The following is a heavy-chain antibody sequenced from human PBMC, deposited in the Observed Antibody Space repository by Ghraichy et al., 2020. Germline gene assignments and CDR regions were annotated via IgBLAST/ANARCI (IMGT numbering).Heavy chain of an antibody. D-gene: IGHD6-19*01. V-gene: IGHV3-23*01. J-gene: IGHJ4*02. Sequence: SCAASGFTFSSYAMTWVRQAPGKGLEWVSSISGSGGDTYYADSVKGRFTISRYNSKNTLNLQMNSLRVEDTAVYYCAKATAVAGTAKSFDYWGQGTLVTVSS. CDR2: ISGSGGDT. CDR3: AKATAVAGTAKSFDY. CDR1: GFTFSSYA.